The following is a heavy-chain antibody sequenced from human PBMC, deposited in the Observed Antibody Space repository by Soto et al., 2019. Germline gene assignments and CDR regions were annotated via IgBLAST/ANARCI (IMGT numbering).Heavy chain of an antibody. CDR2: ISSSGSTI. CDR1: EFTFSDHY. Sequence: QVQLVESGGGLVKPGGSLRLSCAASEFTFSDHYMTWFRQAPGKGLEWVTYISSSGSTIYYADSVKGRFTISRDNAKNSLYLPMNSLRAEDTAVYYCARLSYRSGWQISYYWGQGTLVTVSS. J-gene: IGHJ4*02. D-gene: IGHD6-19*01. CDR3: ARLSYRSGWQISYY. V-gene: IGHV3-11*01.